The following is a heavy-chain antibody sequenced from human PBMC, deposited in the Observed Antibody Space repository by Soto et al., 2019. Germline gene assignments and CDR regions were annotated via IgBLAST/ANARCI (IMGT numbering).Heavy chain of an antibody. CDR2: IYNSEST. V-gene: IGHV4-61*05. CDR3: ARHLLHRSGYPLGNIDY. J-gene: IGHJ4*02. Sequence: SETLSLTCTVSGGSISSSSYYWGWIRQSPGKGLEWIGYIYNSESTNYSPSLKSRVTISADTSKNQFSLKLSSVTAADTAVYYCARHLLHRSGYPLGNIDYWGQGTLVTVSS. D-gene: IGHD5-12*01. CDR1: GGSISSSSYY.